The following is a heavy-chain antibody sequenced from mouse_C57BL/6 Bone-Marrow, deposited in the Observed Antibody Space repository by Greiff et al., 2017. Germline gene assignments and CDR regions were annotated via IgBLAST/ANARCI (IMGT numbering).Heavy chain of an antibody. J-gene: IGHJ4*01. D-gene: IGHD1-1*01. CDR2: INPNNGGT. CDR3: ARAFNYGSFYAMDY. V-gene: IGHV1-22*01. CDR1: GYTFTDYN. Sequence: EVQLQQSGPELVKPGASVKMSCKASGYTFTDYNMHWVKQSHGKSLEWIGYINPNNGGTSYNQKFKGKATLTVNKSSSTAYMELRSLTSEDSAVYYCARAFNYGSFYAMDYWGQGTSVTVSS.